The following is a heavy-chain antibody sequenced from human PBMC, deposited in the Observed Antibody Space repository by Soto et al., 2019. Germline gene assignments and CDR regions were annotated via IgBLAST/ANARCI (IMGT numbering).Heavy chain of an antibody. Sequence: SETLSLTCTVSGGSISSYYWSWIRQPPGKGLEWIGYIYYSGSTNYNPSLKSRVTISVDTSKNQFSLKLSSVTAADTAVYYCARAPRGNYGYPSYFDYWGQGTTVTVSS. CDR1: GGSISSYY. CDR2: IYYSGST. D-gene: IGHD3-10*01. V-gene: IGHV4-59*01. CDR3: ARAPRGNYGYPSYFDY. J-gene: IGHJ4*03.